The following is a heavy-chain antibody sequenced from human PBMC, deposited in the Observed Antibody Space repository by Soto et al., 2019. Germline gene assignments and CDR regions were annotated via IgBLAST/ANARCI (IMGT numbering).Heavy chain of an antibody. Sequence: PSETLSLTCTVSGGSVSSGSHYWSWIRQPPGKGLEWIGYIYYSGSTNYNPSLKSRVTISVGTSKNQFSLELSSVTAADTAVYYCARIPYYYYYAMDVWGQGTTVTVSS. CDR1: GGSVSSGSHY. CDR3: ARIPYYYYYAMDV. J-gene: IGHJ6*02. V-gene: IGHV4-61*01. CDR2: IYYSGST.